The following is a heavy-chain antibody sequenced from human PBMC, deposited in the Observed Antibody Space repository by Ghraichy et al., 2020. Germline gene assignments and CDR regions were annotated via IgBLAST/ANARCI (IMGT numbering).Heavy chain of an antibody. V-gene: IGHV3-23*01. J-gene: IGHJ5*02. CDR1: GFTFNNYA. Sequence: GGSLRLSCAASGFTFNNYAMSWVRQTPGKGLEWVSVICGDSDTTLYANSVKGRFTISRDNSKNTLYLQMNSLRAEDTAVYRCAKGGAASCYSALDPWGQGTLVTVSS. CDR2: ICGDSDTT. CDR3: AKGGAASCYSALDP. D-gene: IGHD2-2*01.